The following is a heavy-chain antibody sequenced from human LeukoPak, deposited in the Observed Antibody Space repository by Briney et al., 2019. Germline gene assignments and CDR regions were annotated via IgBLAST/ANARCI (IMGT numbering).Heavy chain of an antibody. Sequence: GGSLRLSCAASGFTFSSYGMHWVRQAPGKGLEWVAVISYDGSNKYYADSVKGRFTISRDNSKYTLYLQMNSLRAEDTAVYYCAKDDESGPFDYWGQGTLVTVSS. V-gene: IGHV3-30*18. CDR1: GFTFSSYG. CDR3: AKDDESGPFDY. J-gene: IGHJ4*02. CDR2: ISYDGSNK. D-gene: IGHD1-26*01.